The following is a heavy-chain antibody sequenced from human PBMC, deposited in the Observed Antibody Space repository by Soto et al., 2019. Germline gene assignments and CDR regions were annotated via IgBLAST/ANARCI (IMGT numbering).Heavy chain of an antibody. Sequence: SETLSLTCAVSGYSISSGYYWGWIRQPPGKGLEWIGRIYHSGSTYYNPSLKSRVTISVDTSKNQFSLKLSSVTAADTAVYYCARIRRGVTIFGVVTLGDYYYGMDVWGQGTTVTVSS. V-gene: IGHV4-38-2*01. D-gene: IGHD3-3*01. J-gene: IGHJ6*02. CDR1: GYSISSGYY. CDR2: IYHSGST. CDR3: ARIRRGVTIFGVVTLGDYYYGMDV.